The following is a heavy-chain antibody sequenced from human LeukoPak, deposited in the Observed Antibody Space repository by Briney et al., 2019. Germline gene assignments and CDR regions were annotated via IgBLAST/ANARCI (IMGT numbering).Heavy chain of an antibody. CDR3: ARGGIYDSSGYYYSIAPYYFDY. V-gene: IGHV1-18*01. Sequence: ASVKVSCKASGYTFTSYGISWVRQAPGQGLEWMGWISAYNGNTNYAQKLQGRVTMTTDTSTSTAYMELRSLRSDDTAVYYCARGGIYDSSGYYYSIAPYYFDYWGQGTLVTVSS. D-gene: IGHD3-22*01. CDR2: ISAYNGNT. CDR1: GYTFTSYG. J-gene: IGHJ4*02.